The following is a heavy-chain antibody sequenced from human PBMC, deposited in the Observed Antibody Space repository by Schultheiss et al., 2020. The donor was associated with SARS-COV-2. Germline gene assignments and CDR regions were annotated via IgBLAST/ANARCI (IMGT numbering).Heavy chain of an antibody. CDR3: ARGPNNPKYGYNDYYHYGLDV. V-gene: IGHV4-34*01. D-gene: IGHD5-18*01. Sequence: SETLSLSCAVHGGSISGYYWSWIRQPPGKGLEWIGEVNHSGSTNYNPSLKNRITISVVTSRNQFSLILTSVTAADTAVYYCARGPNNPKYGYNDYYHYGLDVWGQGTTVTVSS. CDR2: VNHSGST. CDR1: GGSISGYY. J-gene: IGHJ6*02.